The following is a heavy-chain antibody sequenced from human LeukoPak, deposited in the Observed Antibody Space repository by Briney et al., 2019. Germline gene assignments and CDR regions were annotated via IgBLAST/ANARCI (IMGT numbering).Heavy chain of an antibody. CDR1: GGSVSSGTYF. CDR3: ARWGTY. V-gene: IGHV4-61*01. CDR2: IHYSVTT. J-gene: IGHJ4*02. Sequence: PSETLSLTCTVSGGSVSSGTYFWTWVRQPPGKGLEWIGHIHYSVTTNYNPSLKSRVTMSLDTSRNQFSLKLTSVTAADTAIYFCARWGTYWGQGILVTVSS. D-gene: IGHD7-27*01.